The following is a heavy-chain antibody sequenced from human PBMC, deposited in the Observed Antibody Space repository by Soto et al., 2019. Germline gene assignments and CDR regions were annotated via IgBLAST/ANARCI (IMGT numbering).Heavy chain of an antibody. CDR1: GGSFSGYY. J-gene: IGHJ5*02. CDR2: INHSGST. CDR3: ARGGPGTQPGYWFDP. Sequence: SETLSLTCAVYGGSFSGYYWSWIRQPPGKGLEWIGEINHSGSTNYNPSLKSRVTISVDTSKNQFCLKLSSVTAADTAVYYCARGGPGTQPGYWFDPWGQGTLVTVSS. V-gene: IGHV4-34*01. D-gene: IGHD1-1*01.